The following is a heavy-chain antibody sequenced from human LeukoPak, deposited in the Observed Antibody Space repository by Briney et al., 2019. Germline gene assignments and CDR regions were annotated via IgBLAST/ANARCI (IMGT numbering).Heavy chain of an antibody. CDR2: ISYDGSNK. Sequence: PGGSLRLSCAASGFSFSSFGMHWVRQAPGKGLEWVAVISYDGSNKYYTDSVQGRFTISRDNSKNTLYLQMNSPRAEDTALYYCARRLEDYFDYWGQGTLVTVSS. CDR1: GFSFSSFG. V-gene: IGHV3-30*03. J-gene: IGHJ4*02. CDR3: ARRLEDYFDY. D-gene: IGHD6-19*01.